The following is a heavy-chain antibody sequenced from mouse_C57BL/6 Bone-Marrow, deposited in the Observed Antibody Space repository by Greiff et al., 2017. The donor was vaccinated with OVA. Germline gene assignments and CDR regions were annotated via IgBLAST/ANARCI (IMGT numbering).Heavy chain of an antibody. Sequence: EVPLQQSGPELVKPGASVTISCKASGYSFTGYYMHWVTQSSEKRLEWIGEINHSPGGTISNQKFKGKATLPVDKSSSTAYMQLKSRTSEYSAVYYCARLPTTVYGVDYWGQGTAVTVSS. CDR2: INHSPGGT. CDR3: ARLPTTVYGVDY. V-gene: IGHV1-43*01. CDR1: GYSFTGYY. D-gene: IGHD1-1*01. J-gene: IGHJ4*01.